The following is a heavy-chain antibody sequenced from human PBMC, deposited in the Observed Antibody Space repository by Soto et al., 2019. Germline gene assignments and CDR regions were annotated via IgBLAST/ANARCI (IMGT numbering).Heavy chain of an antibody. Sequence: GESLKISCQSSGYTFSNFWIGRVRQLPGKGLEWMGIIYPGDHETRYSPSFHGKVTISADRSINTAYLQWNSLEASDTAFYFCARSPRSSPYFDYWGQGALVTVS. CDR1: GYTFSNFW. D-gene: IGHD6-13*01. CDR3: ARSPRSSPYFDY. J-gene: IGHJ4*02. V-gene: IGHV5-51*01. CDR2: IYPGDHET.